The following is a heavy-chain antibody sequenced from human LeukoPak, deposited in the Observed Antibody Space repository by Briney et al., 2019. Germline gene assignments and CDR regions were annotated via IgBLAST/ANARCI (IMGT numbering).Heavy chain of an antibody. D-gene: IGHD5-12*01. CDR2: IYHSGST. Sequence: PSETLSLTCAVSGGSISSGGYSWSWIRQPSGKGLEWIGYIYHSGSTYYNPSLKSRVTISVDRSKNQFSLKLSSVTAADTAVYYCARSTLSSGYDPYFDYWGQGTLVTVSS. CDR3: ARSTLSSGYDPYFDY. V-gene: IGHV4-30-2*01. J-gene: IGHJ4*02. CDR1: GGSISSGGYS.